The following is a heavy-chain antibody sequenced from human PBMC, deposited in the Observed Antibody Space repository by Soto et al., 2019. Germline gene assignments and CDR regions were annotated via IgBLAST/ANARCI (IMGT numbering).Heavy chain of an antibody. Sequence: GGSLSLSCAASGFTFCSYSMNWVRQAPGKGLEWVSSISSSSSYIYYADSVKGRFTISRDNAKNSLYLQMNSLRAEDTAVYYCARANYGGNSFDYWGQGTLVTVSS. CDR1: GFTFCSYS. J-gene: IGHJ4*02. D-gene: IGHD4-17*01. V-gene: IGHV3-21*01. CDR2: ISSSSSYI. CDR3: ARANYGGNSFDY.